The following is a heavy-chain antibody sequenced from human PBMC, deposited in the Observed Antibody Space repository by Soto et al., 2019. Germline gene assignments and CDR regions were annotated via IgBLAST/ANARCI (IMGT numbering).Heavy chain of an antibody. V-gene: IGHV4-31*03. D-gene: IGHD2-21*02. J-gene: IGHJ4*02. CDR2: IYYSGST. Sequence: QVQLQESGPGLVKPSQTLSLTCTVSGDSISKGGYYWNWIRQRPGKGLEWIGYIYYSGSTYYNPSRKSRVTISIDTSVNQFFLMLTSVTAADTAVYYCARDLRLDSWGQGTLVTVSS. CDR1: GDSISKGGYY. CDR3: ARDLRLDS.